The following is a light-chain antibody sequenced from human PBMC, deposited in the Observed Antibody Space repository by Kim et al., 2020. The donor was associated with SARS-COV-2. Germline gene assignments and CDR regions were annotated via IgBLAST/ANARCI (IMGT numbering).Light chain of an antibody. Sequence: SPGERATLSCRASQSGSNSYLAWYQQKPAQAPSLLIFGASIRATGIPDRFSGSGSGTDFTLTISRLEPEDFAVYYCQQYGSSPPVTFGGGTKLEI. V-gene: IGKV3-20*01. CDR1: QSGSNSY. CDR2: GAS. J-gene: IGKJ4*01. CDR3: QQYGSSPPVT.